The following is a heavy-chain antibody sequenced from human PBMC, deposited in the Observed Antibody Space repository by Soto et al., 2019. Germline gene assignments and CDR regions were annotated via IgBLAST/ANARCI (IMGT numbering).Heavy chain of an antibody. CDR3: ARGRTPASGTVYGMEV. J-gene: IGHJ6*02. Sequence: GGSLRLSWAASGFTFSSYAMHWVRPAPGKGLEWVAVISHDGSNKYYADSVKGRITLSRDNSKNTLYLQMNSLRAEDTAVYYWARGRTPASGTVYGMEVHGRQTTFT. D-gene: IGHD3-10*01. CDR2: ISHDGSNK. CDR1: GFTFSSYA. V-gene: IGHV3-30-3*01.